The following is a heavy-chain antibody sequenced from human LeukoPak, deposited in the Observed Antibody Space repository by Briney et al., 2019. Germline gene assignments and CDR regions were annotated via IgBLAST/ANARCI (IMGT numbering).Heavy chain of an antibody. J-gene: IGHJ4*02. CDR1: GFTFSTYW. Sequence: GGSLRLSCAASGFTFSTYWMHWVRHAPGKGLVWVSRINSDGSSTTYADSVKGRFTISRDNAKNTLYLQMNSLRAEDTAVYYCARDSIVEAGDFDYWGQGTLVTVSS. CDR3: ARDSIVEAGDFDY. D-gene: IGHD6-13*01. V-gene: IGHV3-74*03. CDR2: INSDGSST.